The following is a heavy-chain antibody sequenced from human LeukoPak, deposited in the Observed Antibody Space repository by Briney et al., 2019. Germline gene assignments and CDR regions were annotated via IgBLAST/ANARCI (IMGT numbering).Heavy chain of an antibody. CDR1: GGSISSYY. Sequence: PSETLSLTCTVSGGSISSYYRSWIRQPAGKGLEWIGRIYTSGSTNYNPSLKSRVTMSVDTSKNRFSLKLSSVTAADTAVYYCAREGRGYSYAYYYYYGMDVWGQGTTVTVSS. CDR2: IYTSGST. CDR3: AREGRGYSYAYYYYYGMDV. D-gene: IGHD5-18*01. V-gene: IGHV4-4*07. J-gene: IGHJ6*02.